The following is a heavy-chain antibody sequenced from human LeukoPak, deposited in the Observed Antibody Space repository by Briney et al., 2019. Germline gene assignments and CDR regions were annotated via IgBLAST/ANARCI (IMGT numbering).Heavy chain of an antibody. V-gene: IGHV3-53*01. D-gene: IGHD4-23*01. Sequence: GGSLRLSCAASGFTVSNKYMTWVRQAPGKGLEWVSLIYSDGRTYYADSVKGRFTISRDNSKNTLYMQMNSLRAEDTAVYYCAKGSVTDYGGVALDYWGQGTLVTVSS. CDR2: IYSDGRT. J-gene: IGHJ4*02. CDR3: AKGSVTDYGGVALDY. CDR1: GFTVSNKY.